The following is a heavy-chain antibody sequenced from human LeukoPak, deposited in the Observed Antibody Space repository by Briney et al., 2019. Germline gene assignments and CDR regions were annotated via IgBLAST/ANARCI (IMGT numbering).Heavy chain of an antibody. CDR1: GFTFSHYT. Sequence: GGSLRLSCAACGFTFSHYTIGWVRQAPGKGLERVASITSSSSHIYYADSVKGRFTISRDNAKNKVYLQMNSLRGEDTAIYYCARVMMGATVTTFHYYCMDVWGVGTAVTVSS. V-gene: IGHV3-21*01. CDR2: ITSSSSHI. CDR3: ARVMMGATVTTFHYYCMDV. J-gene: IGHJ6*03. D-gene: IGHD4-11*01.